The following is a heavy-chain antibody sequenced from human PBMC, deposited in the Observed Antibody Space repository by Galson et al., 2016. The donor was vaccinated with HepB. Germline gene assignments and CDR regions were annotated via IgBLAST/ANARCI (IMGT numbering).Heavy chain of an antibody. CDR2: VNGKGHNK. J-gene: IGHJ4*02. Sequence: SLRLSCAVSGFSFDDYGMSWVRQAPGKGLEWVSGVNGKGHNKGYADSVKGRFSIARDNGNNALYLQMNSLRVDDTAFYYCVGVGGSGWSGVFDDWAQGTLVTVSS. CDR3: VGVGGSGWSGVFDD. V-gene: IGHV3-20*04. D-gene: IGHD6-13*01. CDR1: GFSFDDYG.